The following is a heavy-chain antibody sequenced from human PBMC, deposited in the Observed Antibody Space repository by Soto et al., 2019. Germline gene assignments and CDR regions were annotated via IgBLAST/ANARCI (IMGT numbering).Heavy chain of an antibody. Sequence: QVQLVQSGAEVKKPGSSVKVSCKASGGTFSTYTITWVRQAPGQGLEWMGRIIPIIGIINYAQKFQGRVTNSPDKFTGTAYMELTGLRSDDTAVYYCAGDPDSHYNDSHASSYPWGQGTLVTVSS. CDR1: GGTFSTYT. CDR2: IIPIIGII. J-gene: IGHJ5*02. V-gene: IGHV1-69*08. CDR3: AGDPDSHYNDSHASSYP. D-gene: IGHD4-4*01.